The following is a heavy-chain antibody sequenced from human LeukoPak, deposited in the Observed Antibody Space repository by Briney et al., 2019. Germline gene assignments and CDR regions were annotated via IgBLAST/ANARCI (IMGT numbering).Heavy chain of an antibody. CDR1: GFTVSSND. CDR3: AGVMRGAFDI. Sequence: GGSLRLSCAASGFTVSSNDMNWVRQAPGKGLEWVSLLYSGGNTYHADSVKGRFTISRDNSNNTLYLQLDSLRAEDTAIYYCAGVMRGAFDIWGQGTRVTVSS. CDR2: LYSGGNT. V-gene: IGHV3-53*01. J-gene: IGHJ3*02.